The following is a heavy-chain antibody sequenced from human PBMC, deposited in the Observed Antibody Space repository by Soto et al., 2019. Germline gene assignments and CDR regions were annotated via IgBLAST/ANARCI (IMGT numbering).Heavy chain of an antibody. CDR3: TTDVVVDAFYYYYMDV. V-gene: IGHV3-15*01. J-gene: IGHJ6*03. CDR1: GFTFSNAW. Sequence: GGSLRLSCAASGFTFSNAWMSWVRQAPGKGLEWVGRIKSKADGGTTDYAAPVKGRFTISRDDSKNTLYLQMNSLKTEDTAVYYCTTDVVVDAFYYYYMDVWGKGTTVTVS. CDR2: IKSKADGGTT. D-gene: IGHD2-2*01.